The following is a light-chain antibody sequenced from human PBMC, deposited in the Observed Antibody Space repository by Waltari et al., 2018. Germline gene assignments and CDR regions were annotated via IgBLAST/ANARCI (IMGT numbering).Light chain of an antibody. CDR1: QFVSSY. J-gene: IGKJ1*01. V-gene: IGKV1-39*01. CDR2: ATA. CDR3: QQSYTSPPT. Sequence: IQMTQSPSSLSASIGDSVTIPCRASQFVSSYLNWFQQKPGKAPKLLIYATASLQSGVPSRFSGAGAGTDFTLTISSLQPDDFATYYCQQSYTSPPTFGQGTNVEIK.